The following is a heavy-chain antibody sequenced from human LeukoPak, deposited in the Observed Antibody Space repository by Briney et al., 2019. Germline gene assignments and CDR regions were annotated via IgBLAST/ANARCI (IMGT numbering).Heavy chain of an antibody. CDR1: GGSFSGYY. CDR3: ASYRVLASDAIDI. D-gene: IGHD2-8*01. Sequence: PSETLSLTCAVYGGSFSGYYWSWIRQPPGKGLEWIGEINHSGSTNYNPSLKSRVTISVDTSKNQFSLKLSSVTAADTAVYYCASYRVLASDAIDIWGQGTMVTVSS. CDR2: INHSGST. J-gene: IGHJ3*02. V-gene: IGHV4-34*01.